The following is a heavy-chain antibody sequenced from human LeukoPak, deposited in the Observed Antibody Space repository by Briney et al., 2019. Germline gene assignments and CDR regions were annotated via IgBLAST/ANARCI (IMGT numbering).Heavy chain of an antibody. CDR1: GGSFSGYH. J-gene: IGHJ5*02. D-gene: IGHD6-13*01. V-gene: IGHV4-34*01. CDR2: INHSGST. CDR3: ARQSSSWLRDWFDP. Sequence: SETLSLTCAVYGGSFSGYHWSWIRQPPGKGLEWIGEINHSGSTNYNPSLKSRVTISVDTSKNQFSLKLSSVTAADTAVYYCARQSSSWLRDWFDPWGQGTLVTVSS.